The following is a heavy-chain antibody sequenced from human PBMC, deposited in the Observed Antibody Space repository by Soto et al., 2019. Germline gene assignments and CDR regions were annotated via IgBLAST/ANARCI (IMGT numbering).Heavy chain of an antibody. CDR1: GFTFSNAW. J-gene: IGHJ4*02. D-gene: IGHD2-2*01. Sequence: GGSLRLSCAASGFTFSNAWMNWVRQAPGKGLEWVGRIKSKTDGGTTDYAAPVKGRFTISRDDSKNTLYLQMNSLKTEDTAVYYCTTGAYCSSTSCYPHFDYWGQGTLVTVSS. V-gene: IGHV3-15*07. CDR2: IKSKTDGGTT. CDR3: TTGAYCSSTSCYPHFDY.